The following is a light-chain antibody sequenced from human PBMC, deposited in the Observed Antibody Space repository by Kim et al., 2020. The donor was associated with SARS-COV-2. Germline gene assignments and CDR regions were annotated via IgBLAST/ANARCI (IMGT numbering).Light chain of an antibody. CDR3: AAWDDSLNGDVV. CDR1: SSNIGSNT. Sequence: SELTQPPSASGTPGQRVTISCSGSSSNIGSNTVNWYQQLPGTAPKLLIYSNNQRPSGVPYRFSGSKSGTSASLAISGLQSEDEADYYCAAWDDSLNGDVVFGGGTQLTVL. J-gene: IGLJ2*01. V-gene: IGLV1-44*01. CDR2: SNN.